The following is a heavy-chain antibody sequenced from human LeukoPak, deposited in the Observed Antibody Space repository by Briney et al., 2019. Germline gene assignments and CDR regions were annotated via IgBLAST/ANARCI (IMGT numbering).Heavy chain of an antibody. D-gene: IGHD6-13*01. Sequence: QPGGSLRLSCAASGFTFSSYAMSWVRQAPGKGLEWVSAISGSGGSTYYADSVKGRFTISRDNSKNTLYLQMNSLRAEDTAIYYCAKGPLEGYSNSWRGDYWGQGTLVTVSS. CDR1: GFTFSSYA. J-gene: IGHJ4*02. CDR2: ISGSGGST. CDR3: AKGPLEGYSNSWRGDY. V-gene: IGHV3-23*01.